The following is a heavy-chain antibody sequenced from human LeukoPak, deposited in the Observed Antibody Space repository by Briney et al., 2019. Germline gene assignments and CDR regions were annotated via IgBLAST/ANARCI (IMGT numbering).Heavy chain of an antibody. CDR2: INHSGST. J-gene: IGHJ5*02. V-gene: IGHV4-34*01. D-gene: IGHD6-19*01. Sequence: SETLSLTCAVYGGSFSGYYWSWIRQPPGKGLEWIGEINHSGSTNYNPSLKSRVTISVDTSKNQFSLKPSSVTAADTAVYYCAGAVAGTWFDPWGQGTLVTVSS. CDR1: GGSFSGYY. CDR3: AGAVAGTWFDP.